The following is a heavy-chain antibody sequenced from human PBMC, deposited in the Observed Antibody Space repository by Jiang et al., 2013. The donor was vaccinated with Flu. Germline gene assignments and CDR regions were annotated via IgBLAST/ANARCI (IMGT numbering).Heavy chain of an antibody. CDR2: MYYSGST. Sequence: GSGLVKPSQTLSLTCTVSGGSISSGDDYWSWIRQPPGKGLEWIGYMYYSGSTYYNPSLKSRVTMSVDTSKNQFSLKVSSVTAADTAVYYCAGTRILQFRGTGDNWFDPWGQGTLVTVSS. CDR1: GGSISSGDDY. D-gene: IGHD4-11*01. CDR3: AGTRILQFRGTGDNWFDP. J-gene: IGHJ5*02. V-gene: IGHV4-30-4*01.